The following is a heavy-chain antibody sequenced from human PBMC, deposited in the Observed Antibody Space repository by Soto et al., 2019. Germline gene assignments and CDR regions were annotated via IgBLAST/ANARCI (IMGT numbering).Heavy chain of an antibody. D-gene: IGHD3-3*01. V-gene: IGHV3-23*01. Sequence: GGSLRLSCAASGFTLSSYAMSWVRQAPGKGLEWVSAISGSGVSTYYADSVKGRFTISRDNSKNTLYLQMNSLRAEDTAVYYCAKDGGYYLSYGMDVWGQGTTVTVSS. CDR2: ISGSGVST. CDR1: GFTLSSYA. CDR3: AKDGGYYLSYGMDV. J-gene: IGHJ6*02.